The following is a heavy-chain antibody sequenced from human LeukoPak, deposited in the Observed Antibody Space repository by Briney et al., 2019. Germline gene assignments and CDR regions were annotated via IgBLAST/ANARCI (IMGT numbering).Heavy chain of an antibody. CDR2: ITSGSGGST. Sequence: TGGSLRLSCAASGFVSSSYSMNWVRQAPGKGLEWVSSITSGSGGSTYYADSVKGRCTISRDNSKNTLYLQMSSLRAEDTAVYYCAKDHCSSTSCYRGFDYWGQGTLVTVSS. CDR3: AKDHCSSTSCYRGFDY. J-gene: IGHJ4*02. CDR1: GFVSSSYS. D-gene: IGHD2-2*02. V-gene: IGHV3-23*01.